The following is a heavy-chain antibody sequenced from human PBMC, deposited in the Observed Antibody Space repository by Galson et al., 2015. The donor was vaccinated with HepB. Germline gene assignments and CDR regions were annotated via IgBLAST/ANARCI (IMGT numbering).Heavy chain of an antibody. CDR3: ARDGCSTTSCYSRWFDP. D-gene: IGHD2-2*01. V-gene: IGHV3-48*01. CDR1: GFTFSSYS. Sequence: SLRLSCAASGFTFSSYSMNWVRQAPGKGLEWVSYISSSSSTRYYADSVKGRFTISRDNVKNSLYLQMNSLRAEDTAVYYCARDGCSTTSCYSRWFDPWGQGTLVTVSS. J-gene: IGHJ5*02. CDR2: ISSSSSTR.